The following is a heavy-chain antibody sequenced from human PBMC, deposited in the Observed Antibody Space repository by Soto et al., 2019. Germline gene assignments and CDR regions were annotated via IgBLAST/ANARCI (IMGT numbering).Heavy chain of an antibody. CDR3: ARGWEVVVGANY. Sequence: ASLKVSCKASGYTFAGYLMHWVREAPGQGLEWMGWINTNNGGTNSAQKFQGRVTMTMDTSINTAYMELSSLRSDDTAIYYSARGWEVVVGANYWGQGTLVTVSS. CDR2: INTNNGGT. CDR1: GYTFAGYL. V-gene: IGHV1-2*02. J-gene: IGHJ4*02. D-gene: IGHD2-15*01.